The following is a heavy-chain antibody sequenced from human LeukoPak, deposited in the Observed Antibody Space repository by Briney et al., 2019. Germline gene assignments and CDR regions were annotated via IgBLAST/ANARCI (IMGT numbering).Heavy chain of an antibody. CDR2: ISAYNGNT. CDR1: GYTFTSYG. Sequence: VASVKVSCKASGYTFTSYGISWVRQAPGQGLEWMGWISAYNGNTNYAQKLQGRVTMTTDTSTSTAYMELRSLRSDDTAVYYCARDRAGWELTGNFDYWGQGTLVTVSS. V-gene: IGHV1-18*01. D-gene: IGHD1-26*01. J-gene: IGHJ4*02. CDR3: ARDRAGWELTGNFDY.